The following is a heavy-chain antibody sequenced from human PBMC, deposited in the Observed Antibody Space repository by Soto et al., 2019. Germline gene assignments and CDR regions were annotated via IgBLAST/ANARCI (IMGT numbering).Heavy chain of an antibody. D-gene: IGHD2-15*01. V-gene: IGHV4-59*08. CDR3: ARHSPGECSGGSCYFYNWFDP. Sequence: SETLSLTCAVHGGSFSGYYWDWIRQPPGKGLEWIGYIYYSGSTNYNPSLKSRVTISADTSKNQFSLKLSSVTAADTAVYYCARHSPGECSGGSCYFYNWFDPWGQGTLVTVSS. CDR2: IYYSGST. J-gene: IGHJ5*02. CDR1: GGSFSGYY.